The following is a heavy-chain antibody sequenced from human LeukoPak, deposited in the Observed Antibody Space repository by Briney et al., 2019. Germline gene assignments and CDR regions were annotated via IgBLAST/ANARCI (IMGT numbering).Heavy chain of an antibody. CDR2: IHPGRGDT. J-gene: IGHJ4*02. D-gene: IGHD7-27*01. Sequence: ASVKVSCQALGYTFTDHCFHWLRQAPGQGIEWMGWIHPGRGDTNIAQKFQGRVSLTRDMSISTAYMELSRLTSDDTAVYYCARDHNWGPDYRGQGTLVSVSS. V-gene: IGHV1-2*02. CDR1: GYTFTDHC. CDR3: ARDHNWGPDY.